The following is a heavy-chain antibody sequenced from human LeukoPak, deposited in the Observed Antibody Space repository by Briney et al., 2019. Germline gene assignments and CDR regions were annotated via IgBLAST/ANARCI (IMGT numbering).Heavy chain of an antibody. Sequence: PGGSLRLSCAVSGFTFSHYAMSWVRQAPGTGLEWVGSLTDSGDATYYADSVKGRFTISRDNSKNTLYLRMNSLRAEDTAVYYCAKDLPVVYFDFWGQGTLVTVSS. CDR1: GFTFSHYA. CDR3: AKDLPVVYFDF. J-gene: IGHJ4*02. V-gene: IGHV3-23*01. D-gene: IGHD2-15*01. CDR2: LTDSGDAT.